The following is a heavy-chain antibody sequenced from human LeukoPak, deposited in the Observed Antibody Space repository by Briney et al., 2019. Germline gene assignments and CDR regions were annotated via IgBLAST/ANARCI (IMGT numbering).Heavy chain of an antibody. V-gene: IGHV3-23*01. J-gene: IGHJ3*02. CDR1: GFTFSSYA. D-gene: IGHD3-22*01. CDR3: AKDPIGYYYDSSGSLADAFDI. Sequence: GGSLRLSXAASGFTFSSYAMSWVRHAPGKGLECVSAISGSGGSTYYADSVKGRFTISRDNSKNTLYLQMNSLRAEDTAVYYCAKDPIGYYYDSSGSLADAFDIWGQGTMVTVSS. CDR2: ISGSGGST.